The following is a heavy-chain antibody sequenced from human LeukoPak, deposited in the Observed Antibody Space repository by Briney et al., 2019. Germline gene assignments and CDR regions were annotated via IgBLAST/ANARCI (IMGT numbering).Heavy chain of an antibody. V-gene: IGHV4-59*01. J-gene: IGHJ4*02. D-gene: IGHD5-12*01. Sequence: PSETLSLTCTVSGGSISSYYWSWIRQPPGKGLEWIGYIYYSGSTNYNPSLKSRVTISVGTSKNQFSLKLSSVTAADTAVYYCARSGYDFYFDYWGQGTLVTVSS. CDR1: GGSISSYY. CDR2: IYYSGST. CDR3: ARSGYDFYFDY.